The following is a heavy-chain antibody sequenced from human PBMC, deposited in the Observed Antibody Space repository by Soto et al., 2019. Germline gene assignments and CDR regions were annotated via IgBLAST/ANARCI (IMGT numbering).Heavy chain of an antibody. Sequence: QVQLVQSGAEVKKPGASVKVSCEASGYTFINYYMHWVRQAPGQGFEWMGRISPKSGGTNYAQKFQSRVRMTWETSLKTAYMELSSIKSDDTAVYYCARPPGYISDWHYFDLWGQGTLVTVSS. J-gene: IGHJ4*02. V-gene: IGHV1-2*02. CDR2: ISPKSGGT. CDR3: ARPPGYISDWHYFDL. D-gene: IGHD2-21*02. CDR1: GYTFINYY.